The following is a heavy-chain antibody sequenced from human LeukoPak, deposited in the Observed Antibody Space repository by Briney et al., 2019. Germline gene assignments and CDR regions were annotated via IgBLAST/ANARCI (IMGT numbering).Heavy chain of an antibody. Sequence: GGSLRLSCAASGFTFSSYGMHWVRQAPGKGLEWVAVISYDGSNKYYADSVKGRFTISRDNSKNTLYLQMNSLRAEDTAVYYCAKDSVRGVHARRYYFDYWGQGTLVTVSS. CDR1: GFTFSSYG. V-gene: IGHV3-30*18. J-gene: IGHJ4*02. CDR3: AKDSVRGVHARRYYFDY. D-gene: IGHD3-10*01. CDR2: ISYDGSNK.